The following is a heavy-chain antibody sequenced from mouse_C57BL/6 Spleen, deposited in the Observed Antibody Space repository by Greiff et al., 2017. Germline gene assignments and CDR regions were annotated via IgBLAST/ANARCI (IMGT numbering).Heavy chain of an antibody. D-gene: IGHD1-1*01. CDR2: IDPSDSYT. CDR1: GYTFTSYW. Sequence: VQLQQPGAELVKPGASVKLSCKASGYTFTSYWMQWVKQRPGQALEWIGEIDPSDSYTNYNQKFKGKATLTVDTSSSTAYMQLSSLTSEDSAVYYCARVYYGGYWGQGTTLTVSS. V-gene: IGHV1-50*01. J-gene: IGHJ2*01. CDR3: ARVYYGGY.